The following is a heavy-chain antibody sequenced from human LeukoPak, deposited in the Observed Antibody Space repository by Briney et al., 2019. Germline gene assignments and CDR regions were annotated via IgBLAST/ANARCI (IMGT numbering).Heavy chain of an antibody. CDR2: INPNSGGT. J-gene: IGHJ4*02. CDR3: SSPGIAVGGRFDY. V-gene: IGHV1-2*02. Sequence: ASVKVSCKASGYTFTGHNMNWVRQAPGQGLEWMGWINPNSGGTNYAQKFQGRVTMTRDTSISTAYMELSRLRSDDTAVYYCSSPGIAVGGRFDYWGQGTLVTVSS. D-gene: IGHD6-13*01. CDR1: GYTFTGHN.